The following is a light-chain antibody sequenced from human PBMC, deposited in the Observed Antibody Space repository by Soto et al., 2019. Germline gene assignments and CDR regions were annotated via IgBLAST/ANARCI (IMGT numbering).Light chain of an antibody. V-gene: IGKV3D-20*02. CDR3: QQRSSWPLT. J-gene: IGKJ4*02. CDR2: GAS. Sequence: EIVLTQSPGTLSLSPGERATLSCSASQSVSSSYLAWYQQKPGQAPRLLIYGASNRATGIPARFSGSGSGTDFTLTISSLEPEDFAVYFCQQRSSWPLTFGGGTKVDIK. CDR1: QSVSSSY.